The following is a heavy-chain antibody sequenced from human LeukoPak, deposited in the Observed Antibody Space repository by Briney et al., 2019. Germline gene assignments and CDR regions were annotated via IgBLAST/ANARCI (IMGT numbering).Heavy chain of an antibody. V-gene: IGHV3-30*02. Sequence: GGSLRLSCAASGITLSTFGMHWVRQAPGKGLEWVAFIRYDGSNEYYADSVKGRFTISRDNSKNTVYVQMTSLRADDTAVYYCANGAMSYSANALHIGDYWGQGTLVTVSS. J-gene: IGHJ4*02. D-gene: IGHD4-11*01. CDR2: IRYDGSNE. CDR1: GITLSTFG. CDR3: ANGAMSYSANALHIGDY.